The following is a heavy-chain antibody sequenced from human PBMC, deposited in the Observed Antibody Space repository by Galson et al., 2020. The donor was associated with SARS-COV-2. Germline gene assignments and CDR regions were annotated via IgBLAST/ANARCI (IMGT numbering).Heavy chain of an antibody. CDR3: AREGLYDSSGYYYFRRSSRWFDP. CDR1: GFTFSSYA. J-gene: IGHJ5*02. D-gene: IGHD3-22*01. Sequence: QLGESVKISCAASGFTFSSYAMHWVRQAPGKGLEWVAVISYDGSNKYYADSVKGRFTISRDNSKNTLYLQMNSLRAEDTAVYYCAREGLYDSSGYYYFRRSSRWFDPWGQGTLVTVSS. CDR2: ISYDGSNK. V-gene: IGHV3-30*04.